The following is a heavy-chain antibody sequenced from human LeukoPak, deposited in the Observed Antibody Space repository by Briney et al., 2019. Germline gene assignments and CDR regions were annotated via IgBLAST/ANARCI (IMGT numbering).Heavy chain of an antibody. CDR3: ARDPANCSSTSCYSFDY. D-gene: IGHD2-2*01. CDR1: GGSISSSNW. Sequence: SETLSLTCAVSGGSISSSNWRSWVRQPPGKGLEWIGEIYHSGSTNYNPSLKSRVTISVDKSKNQFSLKLSSVTAADTAVYYCARDPANCSSTSCYSFDYWGQGTLVTVSS. CDR2: IYHSGST. J-gene: IGHJ4*02. V-gene: IGHV4-4*02.